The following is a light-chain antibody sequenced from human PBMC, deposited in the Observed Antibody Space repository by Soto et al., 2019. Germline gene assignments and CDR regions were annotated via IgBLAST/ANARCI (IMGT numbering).Light chain of an antibody. CDR3: QQYGASPT. V-gene: IGKV3-20*01. CDR1: QSVSNNY. Sequence: EIVLTQSPGTLSLSPGERATPPCRASQSVSNNYLAWYQQKPGQAPRLLIYGASTRATGIPDRFSSSGSGTDFTLTISSLEPEDFAVYYCQQYGASPTFGQGTKVDIK. J-gene: IGKJ1*01. CDR2: GAS.